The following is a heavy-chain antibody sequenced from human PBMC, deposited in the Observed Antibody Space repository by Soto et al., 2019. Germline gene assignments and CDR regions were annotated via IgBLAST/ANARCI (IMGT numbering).Heavy chain of an antibody. CDR3: ARRSSSSPPNYYYYYMDV. D-gene: IGHD6-6*01. J-gene: IGHJ6*03. Sequence: SETLSLTCTVSGGSISSGGYYWSWIRQHPGKGLEWIGYIYYSGSTYYNPSLKSRVTISVDTSKNQFSLKLSSVTAADTAVYYCARRSSSSPPNYYYYYMDVWGKGTTVTVSS. V-gene: IGHV4-31*03. CDR2: IYYSGST. CDR1: GGSISSGGYY.